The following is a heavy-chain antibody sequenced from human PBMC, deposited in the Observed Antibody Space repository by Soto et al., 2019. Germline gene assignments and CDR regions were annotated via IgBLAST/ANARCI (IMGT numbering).Heavy chain of an antibody. J-gene: IGHJ4*02. D-gene: IGHD3-22*01. CDR2: IMPFFGSG. CDR1: GGTFSSYA. Sequence: QVPLVQSGAEVKKPGSSVKVSCKAIGGTFSSYAISWVRQAPGQGLEWMGGIMPFFGSGNYAQKFQGRVNITADESTSSVYLELSSLRSEDTAVYYCARDKGGYYSQFVYWGQGTLVTVSS. V-gene: IGHV1-69*01. CDR3: ARDKGGYYSQFVY.